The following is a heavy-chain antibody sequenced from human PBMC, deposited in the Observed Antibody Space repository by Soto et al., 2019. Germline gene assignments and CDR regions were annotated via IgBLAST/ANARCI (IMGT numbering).Heavy chain of an antibody. CDR1: GVSIRASSYY. CDR2: IYYNGET. D-gene: IGHD6-19*01. CDR3: AKDWATPVAARFFDS. V-gene: IGHV4-39*02. Sequence: SETLSLTCTVSGVSIRASSYYWGWIRQPPGKGLEWIGTIYYNGETFYHPSHKSRITMSIHTSKNRFSLNMTSVTAADTAVYYCAKDWATPVAARFFDSWGQGTPVTVS. J-gene: IGHJ4*02.